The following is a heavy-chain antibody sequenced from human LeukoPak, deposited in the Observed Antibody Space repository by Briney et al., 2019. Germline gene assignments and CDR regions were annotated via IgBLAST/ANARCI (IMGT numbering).Heavy chain of an antibody. J-gene: IGHJ4*02. CDR2: ISGSGDIT. CDR3: ARGGDSFGSGSYYKAYFDY. D-gene: IGHD3-10*01. V-gene: IGHV3-23*01. CDR1: GFTFTSYA. Sequence: GGSLRLSCAASGFTFTSYAINWVRQAPGKGLEWVSTISGSGDITYYADSVKGRFTISKDNSKNTLYLQMNSLRAEDTAVYYCARGGDSFGSGSYYKAYFDYWGQGTLVTVSS.